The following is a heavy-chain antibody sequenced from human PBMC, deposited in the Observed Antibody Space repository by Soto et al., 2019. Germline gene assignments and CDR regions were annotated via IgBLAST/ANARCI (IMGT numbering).Heavy chain of an antibody. CDR2: INAGNGDT. J-gene: IGHJ4*02. CDR3: ARGGAGYYFDY. CDR1: GYTFINYA. Sequence: QVQLVQSGAEEKKPGASVKVSCKASGYTFINYAIHWVRQAPGLRLEWMGWINAGNGDTKYSQKFQGRVTITRDTSANTAYMELSGLRSEGTAVYYCARGGAGYYFDYWGQGTLVTVSS. D-gene: IGHD2-15*01. V-gene: IGHV1-3*05.